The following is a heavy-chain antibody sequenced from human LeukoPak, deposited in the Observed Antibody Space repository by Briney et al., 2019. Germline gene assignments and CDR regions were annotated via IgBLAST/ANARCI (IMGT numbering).Heavy chain of an antibody. CDR1: GGTFSSYA. V-gene: IGHV1-69*04. J-gene: IGHJ4*02. CDR3: ARVYDSSGYYDY. D-gene: IGHD3-22*01. Sequence: SVEVSCKASGGTFSSYAISWVRQAPGQGLEWMGRIIPILGIANYAQKFQGRVTITADKSTSTAYMELSSLRSEDTAVYYCARVYDSSGYYDYWGQGTLVTVSS. CDR2: IIPILGIA.